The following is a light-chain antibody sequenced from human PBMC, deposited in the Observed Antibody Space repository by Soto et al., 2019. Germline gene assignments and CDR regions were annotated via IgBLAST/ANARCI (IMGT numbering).Light chain of an antibody. CDR3: QQYRSSRT. CDR2: AVS. J-gene: IGKJ1*01. CDR1: QSVGSYY. V-gene: IGKV3-20*01. Sequence: EIVLTQSPGTLSLSPGERATLSCRASQSVGSYYLAWYQQKPGQAPRLLIYAVSNRATGIPDRFSGSGSGTDFTLTIRRLEPEDFAVYYCQQYRSSRTFGQGTKVEIK.